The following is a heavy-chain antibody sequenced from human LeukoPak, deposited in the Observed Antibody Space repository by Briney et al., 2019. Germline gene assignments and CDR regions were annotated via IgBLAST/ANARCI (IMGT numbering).Heavy chain of an antibody. CDR3: ARYQLLSKSFDY. CDR2: INPNSGGT. D-gene: IGHD2-2*01. Sequence: ASVKVSCKASGYTFIAYYMHWVRQAPGQGLEWMGWINPNSGGTSFAQKFQGRVTMTRDTSISTAYMELSSLRSDDTAVYHCARYQLLSKSFDYWGQGTLVTVSS. V-gene: IGHV1-2*02. CDR1: GYTFIAYY. J-gene: IGHJ4*02.